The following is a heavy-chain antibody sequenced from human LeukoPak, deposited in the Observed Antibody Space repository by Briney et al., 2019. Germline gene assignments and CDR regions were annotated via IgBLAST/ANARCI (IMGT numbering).Heavy chain of an antibody. D-gene: IGHD3-10*01. CDR2: INPSGGST. Sequence: ASVKVSCKASGYTFTSYYMHWVRQAPGQGLEWMGIINPSGGSTSYAQKFQGRVTMTRDTSTSTVYMELSSLRAEDTAVYYCARDLIRDPRFDPWGQGTLVTVSS. CDR3: ARDLIRDPRFDP. J-gene: IGHJ5*02. V-gene: IGHV1-46*01. CDR1: GYTFTSYY.